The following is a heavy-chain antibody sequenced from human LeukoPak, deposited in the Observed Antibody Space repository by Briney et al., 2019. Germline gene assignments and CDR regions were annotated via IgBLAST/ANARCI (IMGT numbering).Heavy chain of an antibody. CDR2: INHSGST. CDR3: ARDGYSSSFYFDY. V-gene: IGHV4-34*01. J-gene: IGHJ4*02. Sequence: SETLSLTCAVYGGSFSGYYWSWIRQPPGKGLEWIGEINHSGSTNYNPSLKSRVTISVDTSKNQFSLKLSSVTAADTAVYYCARDGYSSSFYFDYWGQGTLVTVSS. D-gene: IGHD6-6*01. CDR1: GGSFSGYY.